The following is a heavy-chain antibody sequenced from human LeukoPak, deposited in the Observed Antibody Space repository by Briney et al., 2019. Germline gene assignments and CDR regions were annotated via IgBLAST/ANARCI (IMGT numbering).Heavy chain of an antibody. J-gene: IGHJ4*02. CDR2: INAGNGNT. Sequence: ASVKVSCKASGYTFTSYAMHWVRQAPGQRLEWMGWINAGNGNTKYSQKFQGRVTITRDTSASTVYMELSSLRSEDTAVYYCARKGWGSGSYSNPDYWGQGTLVTVSS. CDR3: ARKGWGSGSYSNPDY. CDR1: GYTFTSYA. D-gene: IGHD3-10*01. V-gene: IGHV1-3*01.